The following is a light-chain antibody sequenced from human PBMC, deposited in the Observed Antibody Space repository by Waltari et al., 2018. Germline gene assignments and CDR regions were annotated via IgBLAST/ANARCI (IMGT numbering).Light chain of an antibody. V-gene: IGKV2-28*01. J-gene: IGKJ4*01. Sequence: DIVMTQSPLSLPVTPGEPASISCRSSQSLLHSNGYNSLDWYLQKPGQSPQLLIYLGSNRASGVPDRVSGSGSGTDFTLKISRVEAEDVGVYYCMQALQTPRTFGGGTKVEIK. CDR1: QSLLHSNGYNS. CDR3: MQALQTPRT. CDR2: LGS.